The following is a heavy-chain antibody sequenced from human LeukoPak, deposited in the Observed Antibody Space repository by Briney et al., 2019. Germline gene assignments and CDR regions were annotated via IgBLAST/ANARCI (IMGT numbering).Heavy chain of an antibody. J-gene: IGHJ4*02. D-gene: IGHD6-19*01. V-gene: IGHV4-61*08. CDR3: ARHRDYGSGWYGFDY. Sequence: PSETLSLTCAVSGGSINSGGYYWSWIRQPPGKGLEWIGHIFYSGSTNYNPSLRSRVTISVDTYKNQFSLRLSSVTAADTAVYYCARHRDYGSGWYGFDYWGQGTLVTVSS. CDR2: IFYSGST. CDR1: GGSINSGGYY.